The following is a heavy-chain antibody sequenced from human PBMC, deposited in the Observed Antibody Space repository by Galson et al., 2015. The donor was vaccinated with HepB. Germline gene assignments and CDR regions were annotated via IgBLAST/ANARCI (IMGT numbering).Heavy chain of an antibody. Sequence: CAISGDSVSSNSAAWNWIRQSPSRGLEWLGRTYYRAKWFTEYAVSVESRISINPDTSKNQFSLHLNSVTPDDTAVYYCTRGSHWFDPWGQGTLVTVSS. V-gene: IGHV6-1*01. J-gene: IGHJ5*02. CDR2: TYYRAKWFT. CDR1: GDSVSSNSAA. CDR3: TRGSHWFDP.